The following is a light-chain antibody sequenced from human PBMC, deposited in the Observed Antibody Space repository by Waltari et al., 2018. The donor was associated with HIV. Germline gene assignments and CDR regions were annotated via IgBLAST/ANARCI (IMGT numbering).Light chain of an antibody. CDR3: CSQATSGSLM. Sequence: QSALTQPASVSGSPGQSITISCSGPTSYIDDYYSFSWYQQHPGKAPKLIIFEVTYRPSGVSSRFSGSRSGTTASLTISGLQPEDEADYFCCSQATSGSLMFGGGTRLTVL. CDR2: EVT. J-gene: IGLJ3*02. CDR1: TSYIDDYYS. V-gene: IGLV2-14*03.